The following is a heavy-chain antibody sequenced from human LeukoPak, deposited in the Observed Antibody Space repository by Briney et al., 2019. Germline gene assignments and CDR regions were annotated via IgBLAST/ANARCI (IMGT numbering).Heavy chain of an antibody. CDR1: GGTFSSYA. D-gene: IGHD5-18*01. CDR2: FIPILGIA. CDR3: ARMADTAMVKKGRYWFDY. V-gene: IGHV1-69*04. J-gene: IGHJ4*02. Sequence: SVKVSCKASGGTFSSYAISWVRQAPGQGLEWMGRFIPILGIANYAQKFQGRVTITADKSTSTAYMELSSLRSEDTAVYYCARMADTAMVKKGRYWFDYWGQGTLVTVSS.